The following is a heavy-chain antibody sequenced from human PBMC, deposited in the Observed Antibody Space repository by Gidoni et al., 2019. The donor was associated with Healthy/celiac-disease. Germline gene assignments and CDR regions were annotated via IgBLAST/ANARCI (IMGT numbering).Heavy chain of an antibody. J-gene: IGHJ4*02. CDR1: GFTFSSYG. V-gene: IGHV3-30*18. D-gene: IGHD3-16*01. CDR3: AKGAPLRGRANYFDY. Sequence: QVQLVESGGGVVQPGRSLRLSCAASGFTFSSYGMHWVRQAPGKGLEWVAVISYDGSNKYYADSVKGRFTISRDNSKNTLYLQMNSLRAEDTAVYYCAKGAPLRGRANYFDYWGQGTLVTVSS. CDR2: ISYDGSNK.